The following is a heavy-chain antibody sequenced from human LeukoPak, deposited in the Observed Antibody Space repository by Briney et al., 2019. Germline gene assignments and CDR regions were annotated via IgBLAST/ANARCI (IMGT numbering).Heavy chain of an antibody. D-gene: IGHD4-17*01. CDR1: GYTFTSYG. Sequence: ASVKVSCKASGYTFTSYGISWVRQAPGQGLEWMGWIGAYNGNTNYAQKLQGRVTMTTDTSTSTAYMELRSLRSDDTAVYYCARDPYGDGKDNWFDPWGQGTLVTVSS. V-gene: IGHV1-18*01. J-gene: IGHJ5*02. CDR3: ARDPYGDGKDNWFDP. CDR2: IGAYNGNT.